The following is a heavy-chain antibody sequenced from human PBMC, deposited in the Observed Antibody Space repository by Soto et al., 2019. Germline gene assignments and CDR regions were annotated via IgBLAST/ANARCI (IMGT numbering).Heavy chain of an antibody. CDR3: VKQPLVLMFGDY. CDR2: ISYDGSNK. CDR1: GFTFSSYG. Sequence: QVQLVESGGGVVQPGRSLRLSCAASGFTFSSYGMHWVRQAPGKGLEWVAVISYDGSNKCYADSVKGRFTISRDNSKNTLYLEMNSLRAEDTAVYYCVKQPLVLMFGDYWGQGTLVTVSS. V-gene: IGHV3-30*03. J-gene: IGHJ4*02. D-gene: IGHD6-13*01.